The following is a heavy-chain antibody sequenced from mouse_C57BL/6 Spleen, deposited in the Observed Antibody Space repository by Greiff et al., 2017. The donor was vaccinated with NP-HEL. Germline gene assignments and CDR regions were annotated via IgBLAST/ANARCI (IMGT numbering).Heavy chain of an antibody. CDR2: IHPSDSDT. V-gene: IGHV1-74*01. Sequence: QVQLQQPGAELVKPGASVKVSCKASGYTFTSYWMHWVKQRPGQGLEWIGRIHPSDSDTNYNQKFKGKATLTVDKSYSTAYMQLRTLTSEDSAVYYCAIEIEITTVVARGFAYWGQGTLVTVSA. CDR3: AIEIEITTVVARGFAY. D-gene: IGHD1-1*01. J-gene: IGHJ3*01. CDR1: GYTFTSYW.